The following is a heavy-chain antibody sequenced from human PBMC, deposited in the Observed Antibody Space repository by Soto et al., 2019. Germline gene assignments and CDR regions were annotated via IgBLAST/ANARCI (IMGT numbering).Heavy chain of an antibody. V-gene: IGHV1-18*01. CDR2: ISAYNGNT. J-gene: IGHJ4*02. Sequence: QVQLVQSGAEVKKPGASVKVSCKASGYTVTSYGISWVRQAPGQGLEWMGWISAYNGNTNYAQKLHGRVTMPTDTSTSTAYMEMGSLSSDDTAGYYCARVVVPAAMAPDYWGQGTLVTVSS. D-gene: IGHD2-2*01. CDR3: ARVVVPAAMAPDY. CDR1: GYTVTSYG.